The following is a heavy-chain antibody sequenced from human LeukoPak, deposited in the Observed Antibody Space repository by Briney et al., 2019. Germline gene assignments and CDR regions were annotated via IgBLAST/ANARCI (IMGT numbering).Heavy chain of an antibody. Sequence: GGSLSLSCAASGFTFSSYAMSWVRQAPGKGLEWVSAISGSGANTYYADSAKGRFTISRDNSKNTLYLQMNSLRAEDTAIYYCVRDRGTYRPIDYWGQGTLVTVSS. V-gene: IGHV3-23*01. CDR3: VRDRGTYRPIDY. CDR1: GFTFSSYA. D-gene: IGHD1-26*01. CDR2: ISGSGANT. J-gene: IGHJ4*02.